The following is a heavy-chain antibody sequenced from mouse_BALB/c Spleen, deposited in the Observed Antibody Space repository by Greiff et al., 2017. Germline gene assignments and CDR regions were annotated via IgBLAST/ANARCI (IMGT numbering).Heavy chain of an antibody. CDR1: GFSLTSYG. J-gene: IGHJ1*01. D-gene: IGHD1-1*01. V-gene: IGHV2-2*02. Sequence: VKLMESGPGLVQPSQSLSITCTVSGFSLTSYGVHWVRQSPGKGLEWLGVIWSGGSTDYNAAFISRLSISKDNSKSQVFFKMNSLQANDTAIYYCARDYGYWYFDVWGAGTTVTVSS. CDR3: ARDYGYWYFDV. CDR2: IWSGGST.